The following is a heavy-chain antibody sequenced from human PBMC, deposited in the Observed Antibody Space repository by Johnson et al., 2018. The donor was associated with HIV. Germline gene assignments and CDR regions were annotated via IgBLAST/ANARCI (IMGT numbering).Heavy chain of an antibody. CDR3: ARDLGGGYSSSSYAFDI. CDR1: GFTFSSYA. V-gene: IGHV3-30*04. D-gene: IGHD6-6*01. J-gene: IGHJ3*02. Sequence: QMQVVESGGGVVQPGRSLRLSCAASGFTFSSYAMHWVRQAPGKGLAWVAVISYDVSNKYYADSVKGRFTISRDNSKNTLYRQMNSLRAEDTAVYYCARDLGGGYSSSSYAFDIWGQGTMVTVSS. CDR2: ISYDVSNK.